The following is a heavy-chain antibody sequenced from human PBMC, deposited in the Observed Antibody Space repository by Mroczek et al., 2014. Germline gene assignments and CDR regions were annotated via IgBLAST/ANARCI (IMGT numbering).Heavy chain of an antibody. J-gene: IGHJ4*02. CDR2: ISYDGSNK. CDR1: GFTFSSYA. CDR3: ARDSRTFGYYDSSGYYFDY. D-gene: IGHD3-22*01. Sequence: QGXLEESGEAWSSLGRSLRLSCAASGFTFSSYAMHWVRQAPGKGLEWVAVISYDGSNKYYADSVKGRFTISRDNSKNTLYLQMNSLRAEDTAVYYCARDSRTFGYYDSSGYYFDYWGQGTLVTVSS. V-gene: IGHV3-30-3*01.